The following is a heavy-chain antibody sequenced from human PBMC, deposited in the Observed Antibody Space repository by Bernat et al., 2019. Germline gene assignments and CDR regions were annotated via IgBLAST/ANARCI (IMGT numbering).Heavy chain of an antibody. Sequence: QGQRVQSGAEVKKPGASVKVACKASGYSVTGYDMHWVRQAPGQGLEWVGWISPNSGGTNYAQKFQGWVTMTRDPSISTAYMELSRLRSDDTAVYYCARVRTYYYDSSGWGDAFDIWGQGTMVTVSS. CDR3: ARVRTYYYDSSGWGDAFDI. CDR1: GYSVTGYD. CDR2: ISPNSGGT. J-gene: IGHJ3*02. D-gene: IGHD3-22*01. V-gene: IGHV1-2*04.